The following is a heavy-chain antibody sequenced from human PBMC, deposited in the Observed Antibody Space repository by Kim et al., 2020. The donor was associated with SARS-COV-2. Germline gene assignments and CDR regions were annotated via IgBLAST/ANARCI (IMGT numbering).Heavy chain of an antibody. J-gene: IGHJ6*02. CDR2: IWYDGSNK. CDR1: GFTFSSYG. CDR3: ARLSMLTTVVTRGGMDV. Sequence: GGSLRLSCAASGFTFSSYGMHWVRQAPGKGLEWVAVIWYDGSNKYYADSVKGRFTISRDNSKNTLYLQMNSLRAEDTAVYYCARLSMLTTVVTRGGMDVWGQGTTVTVSS. V-gene: IGHV3-33*01. D-gene: IGHD4-17*01.